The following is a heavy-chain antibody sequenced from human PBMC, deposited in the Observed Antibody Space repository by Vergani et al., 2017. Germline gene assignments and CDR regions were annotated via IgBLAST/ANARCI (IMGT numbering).Heavy chain of an antibody. J-gene: IGHJ4*02. CDR2: ISSGGGDI. V-gene: IGHV3-23*01. D-gene: IGHD3-10*01. CDR3: TTAGGLYYLHGECFHY. CDR1: GFTFDTYT. Sequence: EVQLLESGGGLVQPGGSRRLSCAGAGFTFDTYTMAYVRQAPGKGLEWVATISSGGGDIFYADSVKGRFTISRDNSKNTLFLQMNSLKDEDTAVYYCTTAGGLYYLHGECFHYWGQGTLVSVSS.